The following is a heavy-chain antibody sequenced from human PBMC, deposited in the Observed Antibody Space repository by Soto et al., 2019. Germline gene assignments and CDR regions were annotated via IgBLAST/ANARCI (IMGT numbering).Heavy chain of an antibody. CDR3: AQRLRVYGLGRERATYFDP. J-gene: IGHJ5*02. V-gene: IGHV2-5*02. CDR1: GFSLSTTGVG. Sequence: QITLKESGPTLVRPTQTLTLTCTFSGFSLSTTGVGVGWIRQPPGKALEWLALIYWDDDKRYSPSLKSRLTTTKDTSKNELILTMTNMDPVDPATYSCAQRLRVYGLGRERATYFDPWAREPWSPSPQ. CDR2: IYWDDDK. D-gene: IGHD3-10*01.